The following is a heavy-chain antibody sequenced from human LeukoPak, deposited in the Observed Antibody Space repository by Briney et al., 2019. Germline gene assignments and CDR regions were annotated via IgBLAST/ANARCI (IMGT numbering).Heavy chain of an antibody. CDR2: INHSGST. Sequence: SETLSLTCAVYGGSFSGYYWSWIRQPPGKGLEWIGEINHSGSTNYNPSLKSRVTISVDTSRNQFSLKLNSVTAADTAVYYCALKYSSSWYGAFDIWGQGTMVTVSS. J-gene: IGHJ3*02. CDR3: ALKYSSSWYGAFDI. D-gene: IGHD6-13*01. V-gene: IGHV4-34*01. CDR1: GGSFSGYY.